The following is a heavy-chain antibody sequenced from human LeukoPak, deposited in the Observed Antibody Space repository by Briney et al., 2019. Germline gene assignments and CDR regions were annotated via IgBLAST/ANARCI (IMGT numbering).Heavy chain of an antibody. Sequence: GGSLRLSCAASGFTFSSYEMNWVRQAPGKGLEWVSYISSSGSTIYYADSVKGRFTISRDNAKNSLYLQMNSLRAEDTAVYYCARVRYSSGWSDYWGQGTLVTVSS. CDR2: ISSSGSTI. CDR1: GFTFSSYE. V-gene: IGHV3-48*03. J-gene: IGHJ4*02. D-gene: IGHD6-19*01. CDR3: ARVRYSSGWSDY.